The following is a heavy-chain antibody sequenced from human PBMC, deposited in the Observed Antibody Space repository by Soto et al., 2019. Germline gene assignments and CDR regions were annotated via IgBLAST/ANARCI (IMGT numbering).Heavy chain of an antibody. D-gene: IGHD4-17*01. J-gene: IGHJ4*02. CDR1: GFRFSAYA. CDR2: VSFDGSND. CDR3: AADTTQMWPTCHFFDS. V-gene: IGHV3-30*04. Sequence: VQMVQSGGGVVQPGKSLRLSCAASGFRFSAYAMHWVRQSPGKGLEWVAAVSFDGSNDYYPDSVMGRFSISRDNVKNILFLQMDSLRVEDTAVYYCAADTTQMWPTCHFFDSWGQGTLVTVSS.